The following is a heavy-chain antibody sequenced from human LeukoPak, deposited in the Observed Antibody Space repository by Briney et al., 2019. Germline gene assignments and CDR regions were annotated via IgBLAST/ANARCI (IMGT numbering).Heavy chain of an antibody. CDR3: AKALVYDYVWGSCPHGMDV. CDR2: ISGSGGST. J-gene: IGHJ6*04. CDR1: GFTFSSYA. D-gene: IGHD3-16*01. V-gene: IGHV3-23*01. Sequence: GGSLRLSCAASGFTFSSYAMSWVRQAPGKGLEWVSAISGSGGSTYYADSVKGRFTISRDNSKNTLYLQMNSLRAEDTAVYYCAKALVYDYVWGSCPHGMDVWGKGTTVTVSS.